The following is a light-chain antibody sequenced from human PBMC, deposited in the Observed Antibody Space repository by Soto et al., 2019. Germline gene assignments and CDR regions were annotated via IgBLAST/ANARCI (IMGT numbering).Light chain of an antibody. CDR3: GAWDSSLGTVM. J-gene: IGLJ3*02. V-gene: IGLV1-51*01. CDR2: DDN. Sequence: QSVLTQPPSVSAAPGQKVSVSCSGSSSNVGNNFVSWYRQLPGTAPKLLIYDDNKRTSGSPDRFSGSKSGTSATLGITGLQAEDEADYYCGAWDSSLGTVMFGGGTKVTVL. CDR1: SSNVGNNF.